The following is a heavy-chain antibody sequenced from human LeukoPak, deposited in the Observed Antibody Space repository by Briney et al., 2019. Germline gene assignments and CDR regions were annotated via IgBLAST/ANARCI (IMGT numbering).Heavy chain of an antibody. CDR2: ISGDSGNT. Sequence: ASVKVSCKASGYTFISYGISWVRQAPGQGLEWMGWISGDSGNTNYAQKLQGRVTMTTDTSATPAFLELRSLRSDDTAIYYCAREDTRRGSRGYFDYWGQGTLVNVSS. V-gene: IGHV1-18*01. CDR1: GYTFISYG. J-gene: IGHJ4*02. CDR3: AREDTRRGSRGYFDY.